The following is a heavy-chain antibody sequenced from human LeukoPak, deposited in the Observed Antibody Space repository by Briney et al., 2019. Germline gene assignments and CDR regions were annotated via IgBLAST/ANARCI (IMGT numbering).Heavy chain of an antibody. D-gene: IGHD1-1*01. V-gene: IGHV4-31*03. J-gene: IGHJ4*02. CDR3: ARDETTFDY. CDR2: IHYSGNT. Sequence: SQTLSLTCSVSGDSISSGGFYWSWIRQHPGKGLEWIGYIHYSGNTYYNPSLKSRLTISVDTSKNQFSLRLYSVTAADTAVYYCARDETTFDYWGQGTLVTVSS. CDR1: GDSISSGGFY.